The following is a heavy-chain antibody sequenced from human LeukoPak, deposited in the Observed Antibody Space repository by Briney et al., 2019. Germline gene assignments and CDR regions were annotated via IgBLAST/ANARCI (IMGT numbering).Heavy chain of an antibody. V-gene: IGHV3-30*18. Sequence: GGSLRLSCAASGFTFSSYGMHWVRQAPGKGLEWVAVISYDGSNKYYADSVKGRFTISRDNSKNTLYLQMNSLRAEDTAVYYCAKGHGSGSSHYFDYWGQGTLVTVSS. CDR2: ISYDGSNK. J-gene: IGHJ4*02. CDR3: AKGHGSGSSHYFDY. D-gene: IGHD3-10*01. CDR1: GFTFSSYG.